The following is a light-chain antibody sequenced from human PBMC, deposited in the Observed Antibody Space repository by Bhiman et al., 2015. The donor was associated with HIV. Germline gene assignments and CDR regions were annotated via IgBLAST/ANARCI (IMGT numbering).Light chain of an antibody. CDR3: CSYAVTSTYV. CDR2: ANS. V-gene: IGLV1-40*01. Sequence: QSVLTQPPSVSGAPGQRVTISCTGNSSNIGAGYDVHWYQQIPGTAPKLLIYANSNRPSGVPDRFSGSKSGTSASLTISGLQAEDEAEYYCCSYAVTSTYVFGSGTRVTVL. CDR1: SSNIGAGYD. J-gene: IGLJ1*01.